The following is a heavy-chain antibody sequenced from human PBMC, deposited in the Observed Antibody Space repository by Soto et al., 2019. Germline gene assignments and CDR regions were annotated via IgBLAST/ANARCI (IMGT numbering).Heavy chain of an antibody. J-gene: IGHJ4*02. Sequence: EVQLLESGGGLVQPGGSLRLSCAASGFTFSNYAVTWVRQAPGKGLEWVSTMRGSGGSTYYADSVKGRFTISRDNSKNTLYMQQNSLRAADTAVYYCAKDQGRSWYDIGYWGQGALVTVSS. CDR1: GFTFSNYA. D-gene: IGHD6-13*01. CDR2: MRGSGGST. CDR3: AKDQGRSWYDIGY. V-gene: IGHV3-23*01.